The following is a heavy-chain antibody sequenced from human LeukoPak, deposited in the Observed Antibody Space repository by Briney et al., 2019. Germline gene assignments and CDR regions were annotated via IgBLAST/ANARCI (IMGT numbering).Heavy chain of an antibody. CDR2: ISGSGGST. V-gene: IGHV3-23*01. CDR1: GFTFSSYA. Sequence: PGGSLRLSCAASGFTFSSYAMSWVRQAPGKGLEWVSAISGSGGSTYYADSVKGRFTISRDNSKNTLYLQMNSLRAEDTAVYYCAKDSGYSSSWYGADWGQGTLVTVSS. D-gene: IGHD6-13*01. J-gene: IGHJ4*02. CDR3: AKDSGYSSSWYGAD.